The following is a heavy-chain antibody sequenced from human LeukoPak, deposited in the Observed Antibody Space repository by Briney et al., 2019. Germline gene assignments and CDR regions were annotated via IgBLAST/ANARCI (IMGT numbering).Heavy chain of an antibody. J-gene: IGHJ4*02. CDR1: GFTFSSYG. CDR3: AKDRLWFGELLSVYDY. Sequence: PGGSLRLSCAASGFTFSSYGMHWVRQAPGKGLEWVAFIRYDGSNKYYADSVKGRFTISRDNSKNTLYLQMNSLRAEDTAVYYCAKDRLWFGELLSVYDYWGQGTLVTVSS. V-gene: IGHV3-30*02. CDR2: IRYDGSNK. D-gene: IGHD3-10*01.